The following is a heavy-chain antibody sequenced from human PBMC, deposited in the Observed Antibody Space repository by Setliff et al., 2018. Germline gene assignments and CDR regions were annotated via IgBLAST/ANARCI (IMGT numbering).Heavy chain of an antibody. D-gene: IGHD3-22*01. CDR3: ARLALTGYDSSGYYYALGYYYYMDV. CDR2: INKDGSER. V-gene: IGHV3-7*01. Sequence: GSLRLSCVASGLIFSNNWMSWVRQAPGKGLEWVTNINKDGSERNYVDSVKGRFTISRDNAKNSVYLQMNSLRADDTAMYYCARLALTGYDSSGYYYALGYYYYMDVWGKGTTVTVSS. J-gene: IGHJ6*03. CDR1: GLIFSNNW.